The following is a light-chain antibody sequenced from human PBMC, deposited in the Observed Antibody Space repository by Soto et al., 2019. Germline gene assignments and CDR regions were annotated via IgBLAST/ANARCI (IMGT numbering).Light chain of an antibody. J-gene: IGKJ1*01. CDR1: QSVSTN. CDR2: GAS. V-gene: IGKV3-15*01. CDR3: QQYNNWPRT. Sequence: EIVMPPSPVTLSVSPVERATLSCRASQSVSTNLAWYQQKPGQAPRLLIYGASTGATGIPARFSGSGSGTEFTLTISSLQSEDFAVYDCQQYNNWPRTFGQGTKVDIK.